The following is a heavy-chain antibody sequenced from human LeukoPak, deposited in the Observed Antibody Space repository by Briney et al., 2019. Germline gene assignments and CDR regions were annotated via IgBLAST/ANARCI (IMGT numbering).Heavy chain of an antibody. V-gene: IGHV4-39*01. D-gene: IGHD2-21*02. CDR3: ARQGVVTAIPSYFDY. J-gene: IGHJ4*02. CDR1: GGSISSSSYY. Sequence: ASETLSLTCTVSGGSISSSSYYWGWIRQPPGKGLEWIGSIYYSRSTYYNPSLKSRVTISVDTSKNQFSLKLSSVTAADTAVYYCARQGVVTAIPSYFDYWGQGTLVTVSS. CDR2: IYYSRST.